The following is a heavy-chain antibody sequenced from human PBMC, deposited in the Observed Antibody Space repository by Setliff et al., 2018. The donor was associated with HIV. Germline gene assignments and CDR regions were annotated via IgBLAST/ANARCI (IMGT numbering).Heavy chain of an antibody. J-gene: IGHJ4*02. CDR3: ARRVPPIPSGDLDY. CDR2: INPNSSDT. V-gene: IGHV1-2*02. D-gene: IGHD4-17*01. CDR1: GYTFTDYY. Sequence: GASVKVSCKASGYTFTDYYIHWVRQAPGQGLEWMGWINPNSSDTNYAQKFQGRVTMTRDTSISTAYMDLSRLRSDDTAAYYCARRVPPIPSGDLDYWGQGTLVTVSS.